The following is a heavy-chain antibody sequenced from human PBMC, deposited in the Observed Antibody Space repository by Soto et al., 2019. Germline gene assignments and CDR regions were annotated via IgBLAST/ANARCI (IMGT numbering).Heavy chain of an antibody. V-gene: IGHV3-23*01. CDR3: AKDQAGDARGGSAFDI. D-gene: IGHD3-16*01. J-gene: IGHJ3*02. CDR2: ISGSGGST. CDR1: GFTFSSYA. Sequence: EVQLLESGGGLVQPGGSLRLSCAASGFTFSSYAMSWVRQAPGKGLEWVSAISGSGGSTYYADSVKGRFTISRDNSKNTLYLQMNSLRAEDTAVYYCAKDQAGDARGGSAFDIWGQGTMVTVSS.